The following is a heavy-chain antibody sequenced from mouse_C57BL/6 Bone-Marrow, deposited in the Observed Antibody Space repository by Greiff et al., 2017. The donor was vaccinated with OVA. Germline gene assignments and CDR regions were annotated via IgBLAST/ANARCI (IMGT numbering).Heavy chain of an antibody. J-gene: IGHJ3*01. CDR1: GYSITSGYY. V-gene: IGHV3-6*01. CDR2: ISYDGSN. CDR3: ARGGRRGYSNYVCVWFAY. D-gene: IGHD2-5*01. Sequence: EVQVVESGPGLVKPSQSLSLTCSVTGYSITSGYYWNWIRQFPGNKLEWMGYISYDGSNNYNPSLKNRISITRDTSKNQFFLKLNSVTTEDTATYYCARGGRRGYSNYVCVWFAYWGQGTLVTVSA.